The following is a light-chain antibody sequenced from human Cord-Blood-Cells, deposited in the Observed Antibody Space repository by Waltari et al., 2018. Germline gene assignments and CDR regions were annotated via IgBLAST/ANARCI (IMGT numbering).Light chain of an antibody. CDR1: QSVLYSSNNKNY. CDR2: WAS. V-gene: IGKV4-1*01. CDR3: QQYYSTPLT. J-gene: IGKJ4*01. Sequence: DIVMTQSPDYLAVSLGERATINCKSSQSVLYSSNNKNYLAWYQQKPGQPPKLLIYWASTRESGVPDRVSGSGSGTDFTLTISSLQAEDVAVYYCQQYYSTPLTFGGGTKVEIK.